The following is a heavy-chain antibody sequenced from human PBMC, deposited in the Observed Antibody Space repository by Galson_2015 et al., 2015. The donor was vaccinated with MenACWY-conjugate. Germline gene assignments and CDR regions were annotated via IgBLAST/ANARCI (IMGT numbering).Heavy chain of an antibody. CDR2: IKSKTDGGTT. CDR3: TTDVWIQLRGAADYMDV. Sequence: SLRLSCAASGFTFSNAWMNWVRQAPGKGLEWVGRIKSKTDGGTTDYAAPVKGRFTISRDDSKNTLYLQMNSLKTEDTAVYYCTTDVWIQLRGAADYMDVWDKGTTVTVSS. J-gene: IGHJ6*03. CDR1: GFTFSNAW. V-gene: IGHV3-15*07. D-gene: IGHD5-18*01.